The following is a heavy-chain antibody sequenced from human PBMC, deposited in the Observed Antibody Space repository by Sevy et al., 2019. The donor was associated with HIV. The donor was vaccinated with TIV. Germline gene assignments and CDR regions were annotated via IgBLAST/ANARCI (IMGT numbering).Heavy chain of an antibody. J-gene: IGHJ4*02. CDR2: ISNSGTTI. D-gene: IGHD4-17*01. V-gene: IGHV3-48*03. Sequence: GGSLRLSCAASGFTFSSYEMNWVRQAPGKGLEWVSYISNSGTTISYSDSVRGRFSISRDNARNSMYLQMNSLRAEDTAVYYCARDLPPSATTMAHFDYWGQGTLVTVSS. CDR1: GFTFSSYE. CDR3: ARDLPPSATTMAHFDY.